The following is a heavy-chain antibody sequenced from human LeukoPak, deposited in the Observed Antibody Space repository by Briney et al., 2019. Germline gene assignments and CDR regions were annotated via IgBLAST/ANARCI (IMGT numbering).Heavy chain of an antibody. CDR3: ARRQGSYFDTSGYFYG. CDR1: GFTFSSYW. Sequence: GGSLRLSCAASGFTFSSYWMSWVRQAPGKGLEWVANIKQDGSEKYYVDSVKGRFTISRDNAKNSLYLQMNSLRAEDSAVYYCARRQGSYFDTSGYFYGWGQGTLVTVSS. J-gene: IGHJ4*02. V-gene: IGHV3-7*01. D-gene: IGHD3-22*01. CDR2: IKQDGSEK.